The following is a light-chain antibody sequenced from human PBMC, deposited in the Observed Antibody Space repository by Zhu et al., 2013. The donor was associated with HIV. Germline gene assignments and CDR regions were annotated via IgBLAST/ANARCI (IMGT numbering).Light chain of an antibody. CDR2: DAS. V-gene: IGKV3-11*01. Sequence: EVVLTQSPATLSLSPGERATLSCRASQSVSSYLAWYQQRPGQAPRLLIHDASHRATGIPARFSGSGSGTDFTLTISSLEPEDFAVYYCQQRTIWPITFGQGTRLEIK. CDR1: QSVSSY. CDR3: QQRTIWPIT. J-gene: IGKJ5*01.